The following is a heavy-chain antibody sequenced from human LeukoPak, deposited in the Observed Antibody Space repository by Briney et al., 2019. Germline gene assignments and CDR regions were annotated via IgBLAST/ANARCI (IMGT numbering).Heavy chain of an antibody. CDR2: IIPIFGTA. V-gene: IGHV1-69*06. CDR3: ARVAMTTVAHDAFDI. CDR1: GGTFSSYA. Sequence: SVKVSCKASGGTFSSYAISWVRQAPGQGLEWMGGIIPIFGTANYAQKFQGRVTITADKSTSTAYMELSSLRSEDTAVYYCARVAMTTVAHDAFDIWGQGTMVTVSS. D-gene: IGHD4-23*01. J-gene: IGHJ3*02.